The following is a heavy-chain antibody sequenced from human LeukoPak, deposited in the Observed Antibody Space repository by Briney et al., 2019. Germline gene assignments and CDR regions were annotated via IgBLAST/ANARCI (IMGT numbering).Heavy chain of an antibody. CDR1: GFTFDDYA. CDR3: AKDKYGSGWHGFDY. J-gene: IGHJ4*02. D-gene: IGHD6-19*01. CDR2: ISWNSGSI. Sequence: GGSLRLSCAASGFTFDDYAMPWVRQAPGKGLEWVSGISWNSGSIGYADSVKGRFTISRDNAKNSLYLQMNSLRAEDTALYYCAKDKYGSGWHGFDYWGQGTLVTVSS. V-gene: IGHV3-9*01.